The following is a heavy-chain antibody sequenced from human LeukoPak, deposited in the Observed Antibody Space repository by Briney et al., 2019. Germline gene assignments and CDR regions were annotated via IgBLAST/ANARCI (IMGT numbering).Heavy chain of an antibody. V-gene: IGHV1-2*02. CDR1: GYTFTGYY. CDR3: ARVAGSYYYDSSGYSLDRIWAFDI. Sequence: ASVKVSCKASGYTFTGYYMHWVRQAPGQGLEWMGWINPNSGGTNYAQKFQGRVTMTRDTSISTAYMELSRLRSDDTAVYYCARVAGSYYYDSSGYSLDRIWAFDIWGQGTVVTVSS. D-gene: IGHD3-22*01. J-gene: IGHJ3*02. CDR2: INPNSGGT.